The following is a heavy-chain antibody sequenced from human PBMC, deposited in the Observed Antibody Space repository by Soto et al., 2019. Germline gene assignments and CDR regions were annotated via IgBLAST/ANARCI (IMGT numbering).Heavy chain of an antibody. CDR2: IYTSGST. V-gene: IGHV4-4*07. CDR1: GGSISSYY. Sequence: KTSETLSLTCTVSGGSISSYYWSWIRQPAGKGLEWIGRIYTSGSTNYNPSLKSRVTMSVDTSKNQFSLKLSSVTAADTAVYYCARESGSIAVAGTPKAYYYYGMDVWGQGTTVTVSS. CDR3: ARESGSIAVAGTPKAYYYYGMDV. J-gene: IGHJ6*02. D-gene: IGHD6-19*01.